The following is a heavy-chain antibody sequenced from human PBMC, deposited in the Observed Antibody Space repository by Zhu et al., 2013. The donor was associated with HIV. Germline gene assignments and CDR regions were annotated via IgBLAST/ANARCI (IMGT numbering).Heavy chain of an antibody. CDR2: INPSGGTT. J-gene: IGHJ5*02. V-gene: IGHV1-46*01. CDR3: ARGSLPTYTSASLDP. CDR1: GYTFTKYW. D-gene: IGHD2-15*01. Sequence: QVQLVQSGAEVKKPGASVKVSCKASGYTFTKYWLHWVRQAPGQGLEWMGMINPSGGTTNYAQKFQGRVTLTRDTSTSTVYMELSSLRSDDTAIYYCARGSLPTYTSASLDPWGQGTLVTVSS.